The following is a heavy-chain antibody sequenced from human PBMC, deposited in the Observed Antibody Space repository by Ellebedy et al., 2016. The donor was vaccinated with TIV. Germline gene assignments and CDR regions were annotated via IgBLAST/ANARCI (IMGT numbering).Heavy chain of an antibody. D-gene: IGHD1-26*01. V-gene: IGHV3-64*02. CDR2: ISSNGGST. J-gene: IGHJ3*02. CDR1: GFTFSSYA. Sequence: GESLKISXAASGFTFSSYAMHWVRQAPGKGLEYVSAISSNGGSTYYADSVKGRFTISRDNSKNTLYLQMGSLRAEDMAVYYCARGDSGSPSPAFDIWGQGTMVTVSS. CDR3: ARGDSGSPSPAFDI.